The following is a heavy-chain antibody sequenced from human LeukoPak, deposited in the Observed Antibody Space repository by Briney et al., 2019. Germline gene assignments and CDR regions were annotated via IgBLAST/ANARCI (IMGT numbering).Heavy chain of an antibody. D-gene: IGHD3-22*01. CDR2: IYPGDSDT. J-gene: IGHJ4*02. V-gene: IGHV5-51*01. Sequence: GESLKISCKGSGYSFTSYWIGWVRQMPGKGLEWMGIIYPGDSDTRYSPSFQGQVTISADKSISTAYLQWSSLKASDTAMYYCARLARVRITMISHGAGGGDYWGQGTLVTVSS. CDR1: GYSFTSYW. CDR3: ARLARVRITMISHGAGGGDY.